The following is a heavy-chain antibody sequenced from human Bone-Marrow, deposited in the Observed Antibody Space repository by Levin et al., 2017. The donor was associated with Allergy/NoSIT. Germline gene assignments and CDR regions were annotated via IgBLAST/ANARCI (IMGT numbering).Heavy chain of an antibody. J-gene: IGHJ4*02. CDR1: EFIFSRYP. Sequence: RLSCAASEFIFSRYPMHWVRQAPGKGLEWVAVMSNDGNFKSYADSVKGRFTISRDNSEDTLYLQMNSLRPEDTGVYFCTRGAGSYPWAVFDHWGQGTLVTVSS. V-gene: IGHV3-30*04. CDR2: MSNDGNFK. D-gene: IGHD3-10*01. CDR3: TRGAGSYPWAVFDH.